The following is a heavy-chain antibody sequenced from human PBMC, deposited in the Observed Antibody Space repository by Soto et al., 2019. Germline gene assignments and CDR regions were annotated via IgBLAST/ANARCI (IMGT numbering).Heavy chain of an antibody. D-gene: IGHD3-22*01. CDR3: ASSTAYYDSSGDYGDY. V-gene: IGHV1-69*06. CDR2: IIPIFGTA. CDR1: GGTFSSYA. Sequence: QVQLVQSGAEVKKPGSSVKVSCKASGGTFSSYAISWVRQAPGQGLEWMGGIIPIFGTANYAQKFQGRVTINADKSTSKSYRELSSLRAEDTAEYYCASSTAYYDSSGDYGDYWGQGTLVTVSS. J-gene: IGHJ4*02.